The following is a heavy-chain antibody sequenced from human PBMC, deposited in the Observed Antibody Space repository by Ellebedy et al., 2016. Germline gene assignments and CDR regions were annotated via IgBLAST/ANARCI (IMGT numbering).Heavy chain of an antibody. CDR3: ATDLRPLTRGWGY. J-gene: IGHJ4*02. V-gene: IGHV3-7*01. CDR1: GFTFSNYW. CDR2: IRNDESEK. Sequence: GESLKISCVASGFTFSNYWMAWVRQAPGKGLEWVANIRNDESEKYFVDSVKGRFTISRDNAKNSVYLQMSSLRVEDRGIYYCATDLRPLTRGWGYWGQGTLVTVSS. D-gene: IGHD3-10*01.